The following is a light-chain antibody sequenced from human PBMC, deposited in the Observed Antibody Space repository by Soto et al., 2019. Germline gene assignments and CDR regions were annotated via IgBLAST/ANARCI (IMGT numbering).Light chain of an antibody. CDR1: SNDVGAYNF. J-gene: IGLJ2*01. CDR3: SSYGGSNNLL. V-gene: IGLV2-8*01. Sequence: QSALTQPPSASGSPGQSVTISCTGTSNDVGAYNFISWYQQHPGKAPKLMIYEVNKRPSGVPDRFSGSKSGNTASLTVSGLQAEDEADYYCSSYGGSNNLLFGGGTKLIVL. CDR2: EVN.